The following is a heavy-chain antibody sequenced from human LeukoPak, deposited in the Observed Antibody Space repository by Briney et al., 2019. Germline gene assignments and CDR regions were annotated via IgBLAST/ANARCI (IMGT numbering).Heavy chain of an antibody. D-gene: IGHD2-15*01. CDR2: IYWDDDK. V-gene: IGHV2-5*02. CDR1: GFSLSTSGVG. J-gene: IGHJ4*02. Sequence: SGPTPVNPTQTLTLTCTFSGFSLSTSGVGVGWIRQPPGEALEWLAVIYWDDDKRFSPSLKNRLTITKDTSKNQVVLTMTNMDPVDTATHFCVHNGRYRSGGTCYSLAFDYWGQGTLVTVSS. CDR3: VHNGRYRSGGTCYSLAFDY.